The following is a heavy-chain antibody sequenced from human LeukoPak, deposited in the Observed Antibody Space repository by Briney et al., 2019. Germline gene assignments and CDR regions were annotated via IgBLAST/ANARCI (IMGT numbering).Heavy chain of an antibody. CDR2: IYYSGST. Sequence: SETLSLTCTVSGGSISSGDYYWSWIRQPPGKGLEWIGYIYYSGSTYYSPSLKSRVTMSVDTSRNQFSLKLSSVTAADTAVYYCARGGGYYYGSGTMNVPSYWGQGTLATVSS. D-gene: IGHD3-10*01. CDR3: ARGGGYYYGSGTMNVPSY. CDR1: GGSISSGDYY. J-gene: IGHJ4*02. V-gene: IGHV4-30-4*01.